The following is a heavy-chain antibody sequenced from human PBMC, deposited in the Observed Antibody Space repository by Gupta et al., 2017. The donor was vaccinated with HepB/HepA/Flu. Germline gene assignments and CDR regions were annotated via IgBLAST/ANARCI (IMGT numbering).Heavy chain of an antibody. CDR2: IYYTGTT. V-gene: IGHV4-61*08. D-gene: IGHD3-22*01. CDR3: AKNPSIAAFDI. Sequence: QVQLQESGPGLVKPSETLSLICTVSGDSVNSYASYWSWIRQPPGKGLEWIGYIYYTGTTTYNPSLMSRVTISSDTSKNQFSLRLTSVTAADTATYYCAKNPSIAAFDIWGQGTLVTVSS. CDR1: GDSVNSYASY. J-gene: IGHJ3*02.